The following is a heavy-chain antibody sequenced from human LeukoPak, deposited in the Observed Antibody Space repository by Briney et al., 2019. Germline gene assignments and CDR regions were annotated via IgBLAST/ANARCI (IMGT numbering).Heavy chain of an antibody. CDR2: IKQDGSEK. Sequence: GGSLRLSCAASGFTFSSYWMSWVRQAPGKGLEWVANIKQDGSEKYYVDSVKGRFTISRDNAKNSLYLQMNSLRAEDTAVYYCAREATNYDFWSGYYSYWGQGTLVTVSS. D-gene: IGHD3-3*01. V-gene: IGHV3-7*01. J-gene: IGHJ4*02. CDR1: GFTFSSYW. CDR3: AREATNYDFWSGYYSY.